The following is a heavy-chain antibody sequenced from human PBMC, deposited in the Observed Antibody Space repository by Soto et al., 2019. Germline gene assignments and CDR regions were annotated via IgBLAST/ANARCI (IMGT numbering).Heavy chain of an antibody. J-gene: IGHJ4*02. D-gene: IGHD6-13*01. V-gene: IGHV1-69*06. CDR1: GGTLSNYA. CDR2: IMATFGPA. Sequence: SVKVSCKXSGGTLSNYAISWVRQAPGQGLEWMGGIMATFGPANSAQKFQGRVRIIADKSTDTAYLELSSLRSEDTAVYHCARGGFSSSWRFDYWGQGTLVTVSS. CDR3: ARGGFSSSWRFDY.